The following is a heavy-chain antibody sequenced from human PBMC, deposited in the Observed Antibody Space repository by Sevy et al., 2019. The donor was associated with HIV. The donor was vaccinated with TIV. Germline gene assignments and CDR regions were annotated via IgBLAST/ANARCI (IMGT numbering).Heavy chain of an antibody. V-gene: IGHV4-59*01. J-gene: IGHJ6*02. CDR3: ARAAANYYYAMDV. CDR1: GDSMSGYC. CDR2: IYNNGRT. Sequence: SETLSLTCTVSGDSMSGYCWSWIRQSPGKGLQWIGYIYNNGRTNYDPTLKSRVIISTDTSKNQFSLKLSSVTAADTAIYYCARAAANYYYAMDVWGQGTTVTVSS.